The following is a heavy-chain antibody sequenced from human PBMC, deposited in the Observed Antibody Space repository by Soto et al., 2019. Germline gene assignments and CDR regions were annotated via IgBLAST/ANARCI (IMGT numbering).Heavy chain of an antibody. Sequence: SGNLLLPRIISRGPLRCYHLGLTRQPPGKGLEWIGYIYYAGTTTYNPSLKKRVTISLDTPKNHFSLKMDSVPAADTAVYYCTRLGGFYQALDSWGQGVLVTV. CDR2: IYYAGTT. V-gene: IGHV4-59*08. CDR1: RGPLRCYH. CDR3: TRLGGFYQALDS. J-gene: IGHJ4*02. D-gene: IGHD3-22*01.